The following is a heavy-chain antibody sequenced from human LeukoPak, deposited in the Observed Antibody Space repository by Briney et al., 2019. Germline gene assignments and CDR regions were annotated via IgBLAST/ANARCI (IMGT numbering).Heavy chain of an antibody. Sequence: ASVKVSCKVSRYTLTELSMDWVRQAPGIGLEWMGGFDPEDGETIYAQKFQGRVTMTEDTSTDTAYMELSSLRSEDTAVYYCATEDVWGRKMFDPWGQGTLVTVSS. V-gene: IGHV1-24*01. CDR2: FDPEDGET. CDR1: RYTLTELS. CDR3: ATEDVWGRKMFDP. D-gene: IGHD3-16*01. J-gene: IGHJ5*02.